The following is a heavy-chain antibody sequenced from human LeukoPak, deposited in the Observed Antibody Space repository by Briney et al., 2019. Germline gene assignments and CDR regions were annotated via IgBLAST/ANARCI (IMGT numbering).Heavy chain of an antibody. Sequence: PGGSLRLSCAASRFSFNTYWMHWVRQAPGMGLVWVSRISSDGGSTDYADSVKGRFTISRDNAKNMLYLQMNTLRAEDTAIYYCVRGRYYLDYWGQGTLVTVSS. CDR1: RFSFNTYW. V-gene: IGHV3-74*01. J-gene: IGHJ4*02. D-gene: IGHD5-24*01. CDR2: ISSDGGST. CDR3: VRGRYYLDY.